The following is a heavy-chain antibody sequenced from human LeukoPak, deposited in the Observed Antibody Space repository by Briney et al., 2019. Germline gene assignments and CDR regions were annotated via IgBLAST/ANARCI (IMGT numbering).Heavy chain of an antibody. CDR3: ARSYYYDSSGYKNRPDY. Sequence: ASVKVSCKASGYTFTSNDINWVRQATGQGLEWMGWMNPNSGNTGYAQKFQGRVTITADKSTSTAYMELSSLRSEDTAVYYRARSYYYDSSGYKNRPDYWGQGTLVTVSS. J-gene: IGHJ4*02. CDR1: GYTFTSND. D-gene: IGHD3-22*01. V-gene: IGHV1-8*01. CDR2: MNPNSGNT.